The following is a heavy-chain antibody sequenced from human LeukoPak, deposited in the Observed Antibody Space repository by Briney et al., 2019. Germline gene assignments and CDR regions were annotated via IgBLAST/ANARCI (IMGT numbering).Heavy chain of an antibody. CDR3: VRGVIRFDP. J-gene: IGHJ5*02. CDR1: GGSISSSSYY. V-gene: IGHV4-39*01. D-gene: IGHD3-10*01. CDR2: IYYSGST. Sequence: SETLSLTCTVSGGSISSSSYYWGWIRQPPGKGLEWIGSIYYSGSTYYNPSLKSRVTITVDTSKNQFSLKLSSVTAADTAVYYPVRGVIRFDPWGQGTLVTVSS.